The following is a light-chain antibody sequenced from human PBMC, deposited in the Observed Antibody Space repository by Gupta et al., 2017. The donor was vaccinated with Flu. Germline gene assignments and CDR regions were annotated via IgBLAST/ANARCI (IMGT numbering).Light chain of an antibody. J-gene: IGKJ5*01. CDR2: GAS. CDR3: QQYDDWPPIT. V-gene: IGKV3-15*01. Sequence: EIVMTQSPDTLSVSPGERATLSCRASQSVSSNLAWYQHKPGLAPRLLIYGASTRATGIADRSSGSGSGTEFTLTISSLQSEDFAVYYCQQYDDWPPITCGQGTRLEIK. CDR1: QSVSSN.